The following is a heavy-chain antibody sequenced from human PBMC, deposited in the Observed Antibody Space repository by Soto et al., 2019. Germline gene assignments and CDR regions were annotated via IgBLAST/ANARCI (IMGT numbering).Heavy chain of an antibody. Sequence: EVQLVESGGGLVQPGGSLRLSCAASGFTFSSYWMSWVRQAPGKGLEWVANIKEEGSEKYYEDSVKGRFTISRDNAKNSLYLQMNSLRAEDTAVYYCARGRSGYYYYFDYWGQGTLVTVSS. J-gene: IGHJ4*02. CDR2: IKEEGSEK. CDR1: GFTFSSYW. CDR3: ARGRSGYYYYFDY. D-gene: IGHD3-22*01. V-gene: IGHV3-7*01.